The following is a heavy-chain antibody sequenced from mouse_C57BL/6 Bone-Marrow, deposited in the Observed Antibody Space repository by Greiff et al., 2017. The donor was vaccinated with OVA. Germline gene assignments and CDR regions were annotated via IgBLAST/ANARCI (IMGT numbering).Heavy chain of an antibody. CDR2: ISDGGSYT. D-gene: IGHD3-1*01. Sequence: EVKVVESGGGLVKPGGSLKLSCAASGFTFSSYAMSWVRQTPEKRLEWVATISDGGSYTYYPDNVKGRFTISRDNAKNNLYLQMSHLKSEDTAMYYCARDRDVWWGQGTLVTVSA. CDR3: ARDRDVW. V-gene: IGHV5-4*01. J-gene: IGHJ3*02. CDR1: GFTFSSYA.